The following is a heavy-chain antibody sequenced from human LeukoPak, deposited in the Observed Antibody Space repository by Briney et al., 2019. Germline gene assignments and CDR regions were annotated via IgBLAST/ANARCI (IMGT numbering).Heavy chain of an antibody. J-gene: IGHJ4*02. CDR2: ISGGST. CDR1: GFTVSSNE. Sequence: GGSLRLSCAASGFTVSSNEMSWVRQAPGKGLEWVSSISGGSTYYADSRKGRFTISRDNSKNTLYLQMNSLRAEDTAVYYCAKDITMVRGVMVLFDYWGQGTLVTVSS. D-gene: IGHD3-10*01. V-gene: IGHV3-38-3*01. CDR3: AKDITMVRGVMVLFDY.